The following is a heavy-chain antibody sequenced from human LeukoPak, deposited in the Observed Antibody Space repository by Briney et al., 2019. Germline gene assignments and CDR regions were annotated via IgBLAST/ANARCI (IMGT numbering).Heavy chain of an antibody. CDR2: IYPGDSDT. D-gene: IGHD2-15*01. J-gene: IGHJ4*02. CDR1: GYSFTSYW. V-gene: IGHV5-51*01. Sequence: GESLKISCKGSGYSFTSYWIGWVRQMPGKGLEWMGIIYPGDSDTRYSPSFQGQVTISADKSISTAYLQWSSLKASDTAMYYCARHSMRSSGGSHLFDYWGQGTLVTVSS. CDR3: ARHSMRSSGGSHLFDY.